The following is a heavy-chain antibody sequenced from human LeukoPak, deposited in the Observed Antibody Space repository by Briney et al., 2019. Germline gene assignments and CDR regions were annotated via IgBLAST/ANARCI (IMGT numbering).Heavy chain of an antibody. D-gene: IGHD4-11*01. Sequence: PSETLSLTCTVSGGSISSYYWSWIRQPAGKGLEWIGRIYTSGSTNYNPSLKSRVTMSVDTSKNQFSLKLSSVPAADTAVYYCARDLPTTVTTGWFDPWGQGTLVTVSS. CDR1: GGSISSYY. CDR2: IYTSGST. J-gene: IGHJ5*02. CDR3: ARDLPTTVTTGWFDP. V-gene: IGHV4-4*07.